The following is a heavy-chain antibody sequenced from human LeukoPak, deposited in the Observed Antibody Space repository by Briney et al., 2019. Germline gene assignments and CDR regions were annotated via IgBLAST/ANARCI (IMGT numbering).Heavy chain of an antibody. V-gene: IGHV1-18*01. CDR2: ISVYNGNT. J-gene: IGHJ3*02. CDR1: GYTFTNYA. D-gene: IGHD3-22*01. CDR3: ARDPYDTDAFDI. Sequence: ASVKVSCKASGYTFTNYAISWVRQAPGQGLEWMGWISVYNGNTNYAQKLWGRVTMTTDTSTSTAYMELRSLRSDDTAVYYCARDPYDTDAFDIWGQGTTVTVSS.